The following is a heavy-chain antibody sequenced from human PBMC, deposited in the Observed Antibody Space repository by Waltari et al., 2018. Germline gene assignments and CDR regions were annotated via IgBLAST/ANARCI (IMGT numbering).Heavy chain of an antibody. D-gene: IGHD6-25*01. CDR2: MNPNSGNT. Sequence: QVQLVQSGAEVKKPGASVKVSCKASGYTLPSYDINWFRLATGHGLEWMGWMNPNSGNTGYAQKFQGRVTMTRNTSISTAYMELSSLRSEDTAVYYCARGLGEQRRPGGVYYYYGMDVWGQGTTVTVSS. CDR1: GYTLPSYD. J-gene: IGHJ6*02. V-gene: IGHV1-8*01. CDR3: ARGLGEQRRPGGVYYYYGMDV.